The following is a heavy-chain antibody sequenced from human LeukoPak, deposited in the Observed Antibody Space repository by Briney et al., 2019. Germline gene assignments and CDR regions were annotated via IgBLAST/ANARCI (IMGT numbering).Heavy chain of an antibody. CDR1: GGTFSSYA. CDR3: ARDPNLGYCSSTSCYPPD. Sequence: SVKVSCKASGGTFSSYAISWVRQAPGQGLEWMGGIIPIFGTANYAQKFQGRVTITADKSTSTAYMELSSLRSEDTAVFYCARDPNLGYCSSTSCYPPDWGQGTLVTVSS. D-gene: IGHD2-2*01. J-gene: IGHJ4*02. V-gene: IGHV1-69*06. CDR2: IIPIFGTA.